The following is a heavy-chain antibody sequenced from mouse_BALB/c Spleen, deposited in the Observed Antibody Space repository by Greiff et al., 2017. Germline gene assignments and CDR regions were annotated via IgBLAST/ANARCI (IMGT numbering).Heavy chain of an antibody. J-gene: IGHJ3*01. CDR1: GYSITSGYS. Sequence: EVKLLESGPDLVKPSQSLSLTCTVTGYSITSGYSWHWIRQFPGNKLEWMGYIHYSGCTKYNPSLKSRISITRDTSKNQFFLQLNSVTTEDTATYYCATYYGNPWFAYWGQGTLVTVSA. CDR3: ATYYGNPWFAY. V-gene: IGHV3-1*02. CDR2: IHYSGCT. D-gene: IGHD2-10*01.